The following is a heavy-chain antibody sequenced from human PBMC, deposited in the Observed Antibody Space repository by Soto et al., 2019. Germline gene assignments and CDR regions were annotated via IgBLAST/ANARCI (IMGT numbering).Heavy chain of an antibody. J-gene: IGHJ4*02. Sequence: GESLKISCKGSGYSFTSYWIGWVRQMPGKGLEWMGIIYPGDSDTRYSPSFQGQVTISADKSISTAYLQWSSLKASDTAMYYCARLLQDLYYDSSGYPKPLFDYWGQGTLVTVSS. CDR1: GYSFTSYW. D-gene: IGHD3-22*01. CDR2: IYPGDSDT. CDR3: ARLLQDLYYDSSGYPKPLFDY. V-gene: IGHV5-51*01.